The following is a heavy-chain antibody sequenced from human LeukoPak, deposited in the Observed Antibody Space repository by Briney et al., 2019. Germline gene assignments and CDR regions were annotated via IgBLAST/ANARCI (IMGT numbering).Heavy chain of an antibody. J-gene: IGHJ3*02. Sequence: GGSLRLSCAASGFTFSSYSMNWVRQAPGKGLEWVSYISSSSSTIYYADSVKGRFTISRDNAENSLYLQMNSLRAEDTAVYYCGTVGDSSSWYWNAFDIWGQGTMVTVSS. CDR3: GTVGDSSSWYWNAFDI. V-gene: IGHV3-48*01. D-gene: IGHD6-13*01. CDR1: GFTFSSYS. CDR2: ISSSSSTI.